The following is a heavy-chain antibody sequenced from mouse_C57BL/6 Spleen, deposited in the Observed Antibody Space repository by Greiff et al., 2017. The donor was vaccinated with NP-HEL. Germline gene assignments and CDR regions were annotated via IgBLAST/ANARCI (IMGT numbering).Heavy chain of an antibody. CDR2: ISSGSSTI. Sequence: EVQGVESGGGLVKPGGSLKLSCAASGFTFSDYGMHWVRQAPEKGLEWVAYISSGSSTIYYADTVKGRFTISRDNAKNTLFLQMTSLRSEDTAMYYCARSMTVLLRDYFDYWGQGTTLTVSS. D-gene: IGHD1-1*01. CDR1: GFTFSDYG. J-gene: IGHJ2*01. V-gene: IGHV5-17*01. CDR3: ARSMTVLLRDYFDY.